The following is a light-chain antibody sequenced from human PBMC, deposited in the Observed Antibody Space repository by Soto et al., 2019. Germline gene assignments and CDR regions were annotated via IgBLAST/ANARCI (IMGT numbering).Light chain of an antibody. J-gene: IGKJ1*01. CDR1: QSVLYSSNNKNY. CDR2: WAS. V-gene: IGKV4-1*01. CDR3: QQYYTTPWT. Sequence: DIVMTQSPDSLAVSLGERATINCKSSQSVLYSSNNKNYLAWYQQKPGQPPKALIYWASTRECGVPDRFSGSGSGTDFTLTISSLQAEDVAVYYCQQYYTTPWTFGQGTKVEIK.